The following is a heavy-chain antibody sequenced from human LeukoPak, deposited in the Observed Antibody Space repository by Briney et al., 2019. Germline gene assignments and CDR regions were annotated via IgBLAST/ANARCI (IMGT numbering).Heavy chain of an antibody. CDR2: IYYSGST. D-gene: IGHD2-2*01. CDR3: ARQGIVVVPAADY. Sequence: SEALSLTCTVSGGSISSSSYYWGWIRQPPGKGLEWIGSIYYSGSTYYNPSLKSRVTISVDTSKNQFSLKLSSVTAADTAVYYCARQGIVVVPAADYWGQGTLVTVSS. J-gene: IGHJ4*02. CDR1: GGSISSSSYY. V-gene: IGHV4-39*01.